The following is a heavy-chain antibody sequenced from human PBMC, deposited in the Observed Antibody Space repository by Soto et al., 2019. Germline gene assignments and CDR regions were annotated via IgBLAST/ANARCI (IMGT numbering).Heavy chain of an antibody. CDR1: GGSVSSGSYY. D-gene: IGHD2-2*01. CDR3: ARGTYCSSTSCYWGMDV. CDR2: IYYSGST. J-gene: IGHJ6*02. Sequence: PSETLSLTCTVSGGSVSSGSYYWSWIRQPSGKGLEWIGYIYYSGSTNYNPSLKSRVTISVDTSKNQFSLKLSSVTAADTAVYYCARGTYCSSTSCYWGMDVWGQGTTVTVSS. V-gene: IGHV4-61*01.